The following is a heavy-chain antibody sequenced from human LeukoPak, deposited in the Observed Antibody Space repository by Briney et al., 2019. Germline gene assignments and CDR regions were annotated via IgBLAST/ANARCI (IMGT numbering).Heavy chain of an antibody. CDR2: MWYDGSNK. D-gene: IGHD6-19*01. CDR3: ARDPGVRWLVGFDY. Sequence: PGRSLRLSCAASGFIFSSYGMHWVRQAPGKGLEWVAVMWYDGSNKYYADSVKGRFTISRDNSKNTLYLQMDSLRVEDTAVYYCARDPGVRWLVGFDYWGQGTLVTVSS. J-gene: IGHJ4*02. V-gene: IGHV3-33*01. CDR1: GFIFSSYG.